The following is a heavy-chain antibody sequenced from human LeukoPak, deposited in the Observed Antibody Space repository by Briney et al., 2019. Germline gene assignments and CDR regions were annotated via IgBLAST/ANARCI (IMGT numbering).Heavy chain of an antibody. CDR2: INQDGSEE. D-gene: IGHD5-12*01. CDR1: GFTFSNHW. V-gene: IGHV3-7*01. J-gene: IGHJ4*02. Sequence: GGSLRLSCAASGFTFSNHWITWVRQAPGKGLEWVAHINQDGSEEHYMDSVKARFTISRDNAKNSLSLQISSLRAEDTAVYSCVRDGGVSGYDLLDYWGQGTLVTVSS. CDR3: VRDGGVSGYDLLDY.